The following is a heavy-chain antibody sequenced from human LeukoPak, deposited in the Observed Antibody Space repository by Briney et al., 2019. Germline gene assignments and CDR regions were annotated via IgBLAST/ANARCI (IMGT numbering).Heavy chain of an antibody. Sequence: GGSLRLSCAASGFTFSSYAMSWVRQAPGKGLEWVSTISGSGDSTYYADSVKGRFTISRDNSKNTLYLQMNSLRAEDTAVYYCAKDLLYSSCWFDWGQGTLVTVSS. V-gene: IGHV3-23*01. CDR3: AKDLLYSSCWFD. J-gene: IGHJ4*02. D-gene: IGHD6-19*01. CDR1: GFTFSSYA. CDR2: ISGSGDST.